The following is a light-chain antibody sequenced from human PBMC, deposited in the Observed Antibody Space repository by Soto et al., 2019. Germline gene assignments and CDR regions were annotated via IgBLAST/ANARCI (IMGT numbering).Light chain of an antibody. Sequence: QSALTQPASVSGSPGQSITISCTGTSNDVGAFNFVSWYQQHPGKAPKVIIYEVSNRPSGVSNRFSGSKSGNTASLTISGLQAEDEADYYCNSYTTTGARVFGEGTKVTAL. V-gene: IGLV2-14*01. CDR1: SNDVGAFNF. J-gene: IGLJ3*02. CDR3: NSYTTTGARV. CDR2: EVS.